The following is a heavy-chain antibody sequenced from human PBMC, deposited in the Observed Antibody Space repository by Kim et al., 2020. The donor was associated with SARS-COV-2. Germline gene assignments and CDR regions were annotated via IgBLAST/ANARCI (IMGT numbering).Heavy chain of an antibody. D-gene: IGHD6-13*01. Sequence: GGSLRLSCAASGFPFSNYWIHRVRQVPGEGLLLVSRTNSDGSSTNYADSVKGRFTISRDNAENTLYLQMNSLRAEDTAVYFCASDTHKIAAPGNLPYYWG. CDR1: GFPFSNYW. CDR3: ASDTHKIAAPGNLPYY. V-gene: IGHV3-74*01. CDR2: TNSDGSST. J-gene: IGHJ4*01.